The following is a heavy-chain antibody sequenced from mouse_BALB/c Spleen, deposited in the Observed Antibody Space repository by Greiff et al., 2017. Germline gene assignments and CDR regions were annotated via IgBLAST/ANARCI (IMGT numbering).Heavy chain of an antibody. J-gene: IGHJ3*01. CDR1: GFAFTNYL. D-gene: IGHD2-1*01. CDR2: INPGGGGT. Sequence: VQLVESGAELVRPGTSVKVSCKASGFAFTNYLIAWVRQSPGQGLEWIGVINPGGGGTNYNEKFKGKATLTADKSSSTVYMQLSSLTSDDTAVYFCAREVNTETNYFAYWGQGTLVTVSA. V-gene: IGHV1-54*01. CDR3: AREVNTETNYFAY.